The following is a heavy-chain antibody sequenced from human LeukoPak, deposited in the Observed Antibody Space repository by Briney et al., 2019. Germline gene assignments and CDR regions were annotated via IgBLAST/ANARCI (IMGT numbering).Heavy chain of an antibody. D-gene: IGHD3-22*01. CDR2: ISSSSSYI. Sequence: PGGSPRLSCAASGFTFSSYSMNWVRQAPGKGLEWVSSISSSSSYIYYADSVKGRFTISRDNSKNTLYLQMNSLRAEDTALYHCAKDGLYYDGSEHVYYFDSWGQGTLVTVSS. J-gene: IGHJ4*02. CDR1: GFTFSSYS. V-gene: IGHV3-21*04. CDR3: AKDGLYYDGSEHVYYFDS.